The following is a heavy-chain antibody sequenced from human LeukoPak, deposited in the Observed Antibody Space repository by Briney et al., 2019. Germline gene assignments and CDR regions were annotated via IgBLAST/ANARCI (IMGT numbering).Heavy chain of an antibody. CDR2: ISGSGGST. CDR1: GFTFSSYA. J-gene: IGHJ4*02. V-gene: IGHV3-23*01. CDR3: AKGERITMIVVVTPPDY. D-gene: IGHD3-22*01. Sequence: PGGSLRLSCAASGFTFSSYAMSWVRQAPGKGLEWVSAISGSGGSTYYADSVKGRFTISRDNSKNTLYLQMNSLRAEDTAVYYCAKGERITMIVVVTPPDYWGQGTLVTVSS.